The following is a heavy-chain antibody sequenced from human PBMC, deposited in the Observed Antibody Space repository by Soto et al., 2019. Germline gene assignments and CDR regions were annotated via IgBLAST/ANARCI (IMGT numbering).Heavy chain of an antibody. CDR3: AREPYYYDSRGYYRLYYYYGMDV. CDR1: GGTFSSYA. V-gene: IGHV1-69*06. J-gene: IGHJ6*02. D-gene: IGHD3-22*01. CDR2: IIPIFGTA. Sequence: QVQLVQSGAEVKKPGSSVKVSCKATGGTFSSYAISWVRQAPGQGLEWMGGIIPIFGTAHYAQKFQGIVTITADKSTSTAYMELTSLRPEDTAVYYCAREPYYYDSRGYYRLYYYYGMDVWGQGTTVTVSS.